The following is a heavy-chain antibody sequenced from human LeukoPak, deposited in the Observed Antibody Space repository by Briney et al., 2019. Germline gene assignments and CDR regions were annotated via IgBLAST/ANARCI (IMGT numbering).Heavy chain of an antibody. V-gene: IGHV3-11*05. CDR3: AREDVVNYYDSSGYPNFDY. D-gene: IGHD3-22*01. J-gene: IGHJ4*02. CDR1: GFTFGDYY. CDR2: ISSSSYT. Sequence: PGGSLRLSCAASGFTFGDYYMSWIRQAPGKGLEWVSYISSSSYTNYADSVKGRFTISRDNAKNSLYLQMNSLRAEDTAVYYCAREDVVNYYDSSGYPNFDYWGQGTLVTVSS.